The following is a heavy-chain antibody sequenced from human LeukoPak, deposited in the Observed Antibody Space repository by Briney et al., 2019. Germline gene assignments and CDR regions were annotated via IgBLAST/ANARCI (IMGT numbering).Heavy chain of an antibody. V-gene: IGHV3-48*02. Sequence: GGSLRLSCAASGFTVNSNYMSWVRQDPGKGLEWVSYLSSSSGTIYYADSVKGRFTISRDNAKNSLYLQMNSLRDEDTAVYYCARAFRSGSYYFDYWGQGTLVTVSS. J-gene: IGHJ4*02. CDR3: ARAFRSGSYYFDY. CDR2: LSSSSGTI. D-gene: IGHD3-10*01. CDR1: GFTVNSNY.